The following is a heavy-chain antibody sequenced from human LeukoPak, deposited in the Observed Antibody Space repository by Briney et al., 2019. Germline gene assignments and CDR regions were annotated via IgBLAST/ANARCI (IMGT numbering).Heavy chain of an antibody. J-gene: IGHJ4*02. CDR2: IGGRGGST. Sequence: PGGSLRLSCAASGFTFSDYGMSWVRQSPGKGLEWVSTIGGRGGSTYYADSVKGRFTISRDNSKNTLYLQMNSLRAEDTAVYYCARVSSSTAWGQGTLVTVSS. CDR3: ARVSSSTA. D-gene: IGHD6-13*01. V-gene: IGHV3-23*01. CDR1: GFTFSDYG.